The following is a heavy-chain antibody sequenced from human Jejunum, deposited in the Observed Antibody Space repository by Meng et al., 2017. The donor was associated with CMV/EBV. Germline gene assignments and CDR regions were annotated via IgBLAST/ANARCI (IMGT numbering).Heavy chain of an antibody. J-gene: IGHJ3*02. CDR1: EFTCSRYW. CDR3: AKGLNSGSLYNAFDI. CDR2: ISTDGRST. V-gene: IGHV3-74*01. D-gene: IGHD3-22*01. Sequence: EFTCSRYWMHWVSQAPGKGPVWVSRISTDGRSTNYADSVKGRFSISRDTSKDTLYLQLNDLRVEDTAVYYCAKGLNSGSLYNAFDILGQGTMVTVSS.